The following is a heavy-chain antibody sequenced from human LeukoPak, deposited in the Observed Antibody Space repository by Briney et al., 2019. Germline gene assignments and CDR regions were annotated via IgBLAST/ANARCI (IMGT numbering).Heavy chain of an antibody. CDR1: GGSFSGYY. CDR3: AEFRGSYYNGAFDI. Sequence: SETLSLTCAVYGGSFSGYYWGWIRQPPGKGLEWIGSIYHSGSTYYNPSLKSRVTISVDTSKNQFSLKLSSVTAADTAVYYCAEFRGSYYNGAFDIWGQGTMVTVSS. D-gene: IGHD1-26*01. J-gene: IGHJ3*02. V-gene: IGHV4-38-2*01. CDR2: IYHSGST.